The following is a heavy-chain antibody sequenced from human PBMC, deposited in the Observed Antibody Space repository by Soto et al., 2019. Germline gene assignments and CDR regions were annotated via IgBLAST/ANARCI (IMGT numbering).Heavy chain of an antibody. V-gene: IGHV1-2*02. CDR2: INPNSGDT. CDR3: AKGGAIVAAGTRVYLYHAMDV. Sequence: QVQLVQSGTEVKRPGDSVKVSCKASGYTFTGYYVHWVRQAPGQGLEWMGWINPNSGDTYLAQRFQGRVTMNRDTSIGTAYMELRGLTSDDTAEYYCAKGGAIVAAGTRVYLYHAMDVWGQGTTVTVSS. J-gene: IGHJ6*02. D-gene: IGHD1-26*01. CDR1: GYTFTGYY.